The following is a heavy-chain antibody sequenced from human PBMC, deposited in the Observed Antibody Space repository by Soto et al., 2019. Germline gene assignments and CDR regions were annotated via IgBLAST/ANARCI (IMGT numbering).Heavy chain of an antibody. CDR3: ARGKRFSQLLSPGPEYYDFWSGSYFDY. V-gene: IGHV5-51*01. J-gene: IGHJ4*02. CDR2: IYPGDSDT. CDR1: GYSFTSYW. Sequence: GESLKISCKGSGYSFTSYWIGWVRQMPGKGLEWMGIIYPGDSDTRYSPSFQGQVTISHDKSISTAYLQWSSLKASDTAMYYCARGKRFSQLLSPGPEYYDFWSGSYFDYWGQGTLVTVSS. D-gene: IGHD3-3*01.